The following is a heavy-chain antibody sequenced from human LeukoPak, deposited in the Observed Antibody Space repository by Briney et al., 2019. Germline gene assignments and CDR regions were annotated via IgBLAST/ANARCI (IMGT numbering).Heavy chain of an antibody. J-gene: IGHJ4*02. V-gene: IGHV3-7*05. CDR3: VRDIAVAANHDS. CDR2: INQDGSNK. CDR1: GFTFSSFW. Sequence: GGSLRLSCAASGFTFSSFWMGWVRQAPGKGLEWVANINQDGSNKYYVDSLKGRFTISRDNAKNSLFLQMNRFRAEDTAVYYCVRDIAVAANHDSWGQGTLVTVSS. D-gene: IGHD6-19*01.